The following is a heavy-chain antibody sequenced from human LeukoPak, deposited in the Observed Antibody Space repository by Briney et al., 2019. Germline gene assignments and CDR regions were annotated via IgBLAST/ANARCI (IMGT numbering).Heavy chain of an antibody. V-gene: IGHV4-34*01. CDR2: INHSGST. CDR1: GGSFSGYY. J-gene: IGHJ6*04. Sequence: SETLSLTCAVYGGSFSGYYWSWIRQPPGKGLEWIGEINHSGSTNYNPSLKSRVTISVDTSKNQFSLKLSSVTAADTAVYYCARGKTWTYCSGGSCSRYYYYGMDVWGKGTTVTASS. CDR3: ARGKTWTYCSGGSCSRYYYYGMDV. D-gene: IGHD2-15*01.